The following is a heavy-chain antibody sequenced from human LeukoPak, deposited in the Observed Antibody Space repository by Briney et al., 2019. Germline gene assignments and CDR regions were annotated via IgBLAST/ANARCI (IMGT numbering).Heavy chain of an antibody. CDR1: GASISSSPHY. D-gene: IGHD4-23*01. CDR2: LYYSGTT. J-gene: IGHJ4*02. CDR3: ARGQLMTTVAPFDY. Sequence: SETLSLTCTVSGASISSSPHYWGWLRQAPGKGLEWIGTLYYSGTTFYKPSLKSRLTMSVDTSKNQFSLMLTSVTAADTAVYYCARGQLMTTVAPFDYWGQGTLVTVSS. V-gene: IGHV4-39*07.